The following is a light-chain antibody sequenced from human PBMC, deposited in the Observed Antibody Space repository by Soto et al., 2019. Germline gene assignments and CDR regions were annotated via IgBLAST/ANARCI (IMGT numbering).Light chain of an antibody. V-gene: IGKV3-20*01. J-gene: IGKJ1*01. CDR1: QGVSSNY. CDR2: GVH. Sequence: ELVLTLSSTALSLSPGGGATLSCRASQGVSSNYLAWYQQGPGQAPRLLIYGVHSRATGNPDRSSGSGSGTDFTLTISRLAPEDSAVYYCQQYGSSAWTIGQATKVDI. CDR3: QQYGSSAWT.